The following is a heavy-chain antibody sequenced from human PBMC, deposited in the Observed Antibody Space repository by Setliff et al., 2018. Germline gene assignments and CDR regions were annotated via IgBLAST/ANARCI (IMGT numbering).Heavy chain of an antibody. V-gene: IGHV3-20*04. CDR2: INWNGDRT. D-gene: IGHD3-3*01. CDR3: ARDSGGSRLYNFWSGYSPY. Sequence: GGSLRLSCAASGFTFDVYDLNWVRQAPGKGLEWVSSINWNGDRTGYADSVKGRFTISRDNAKNSLYLQMNSLRAEDTAVYYCARDSGGSRLYNFWSGYSPYWGQGTLVTVSS. J-gene: IGHJ4*02. CDR1: GFTFDVYD.